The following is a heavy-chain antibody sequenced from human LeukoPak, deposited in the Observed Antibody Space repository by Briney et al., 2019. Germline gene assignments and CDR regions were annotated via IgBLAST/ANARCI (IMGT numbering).Heavy chain of an antibody. D-gene: IGHD5-12*01. CDR1: RFTFSSYS. V-gene: IGHV3-15*01. CDR3: STDDSGHDWGH. J-gene: IGHJ4*02. CDR2: IKSRADGEKA. Sequence: GGSLRLSCAASRFTFSSYSMNWVRQAPGKGLEWVGRIKSRADGEKADYAAPVKGRFTISRDDSKNTLYLQMNSLKPEDTAVYYCSTDDSGHDWGHWGQGTLVTVSS.